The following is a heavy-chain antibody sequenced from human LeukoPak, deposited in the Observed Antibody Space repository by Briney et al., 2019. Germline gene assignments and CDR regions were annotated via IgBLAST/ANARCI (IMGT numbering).Heavy chain of an antibody. D-gene: IGHD2-2*01. CDR3: ARGDIVVVPAAWYYYGMDV. CDR1: GGSISSYY. J-gene: IGHJ6*02. CDR2: IYYSGST. Sequence: SGPTLVKPSETLSLTCTVSGGSISSYYWSWIRQPPGKGLEWIGDIYYSGSTNYNPSLKSRVTISVDTSKNQFSLKLSSVTAADTAVYYCARGDIVVVPAAWYYYGMDVWGQGTTVTVSS. V-gene: IGHV4-59*01.